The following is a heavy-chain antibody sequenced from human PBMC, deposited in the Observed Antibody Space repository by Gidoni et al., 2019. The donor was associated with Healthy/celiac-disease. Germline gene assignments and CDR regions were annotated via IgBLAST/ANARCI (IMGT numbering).Heavy chain of an antibody. D-gene: IGHD4-17*01. CDR3: ARAPVTTVNYYYYYMDV. CDR1: GGSIRSSNW. Sequence: QVQLQESGPGLVKPSGTLSLTCAVSGGSIRSSNWWSWVRQPPGKGLEWIGESYHSGSTNYNPSLKSRVTISVDKSKNQFSLKLSSVTAADTAVYYCARAPVTTVNYYYYYMDVWGKGTTVTVSS. V-gene: IGHV4-4*02. CDR2: SYHSGST. J-gene: IGHJ6*03.